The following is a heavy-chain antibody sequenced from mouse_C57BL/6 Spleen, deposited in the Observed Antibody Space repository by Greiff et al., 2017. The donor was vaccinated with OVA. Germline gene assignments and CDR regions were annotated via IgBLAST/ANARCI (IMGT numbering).Heavy chain of an antibody. D-gene: IGHD1-1*01. V-gene: IGHV3-6*01. Sequence: EVQLQQSGPGLVKPSQSLSLTCSVTGYSITSGYYWNWIRQFPGNQLEWMGYISYGGSNNYNPSLKNRISITRDTSKNQFFLKLNSVTTEDTATYYCARGEDYYGSSYYWGQGTTLTVSS. CDR1: GYSITSGYY. J-gene: IGHJ2*01. CDR3: ARGEDYYGSSYY. CDR2: ISYGGSN.